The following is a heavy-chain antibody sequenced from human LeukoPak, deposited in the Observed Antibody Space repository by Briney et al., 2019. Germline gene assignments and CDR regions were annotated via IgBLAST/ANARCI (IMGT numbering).Heavy chain of an antibody. CDR3: ARWGTY. V-gene: IGHV4-61*01. D-gene: IGHD7-27*01. CDR1: GCSVSSGTYF. Sequence: PSETLSLTCTVSGCSVSSGTYFWTWVRQPPGKGLEWIGHIHYSVTTNYNPSLKSRVTMSLDTSKDQFSLKLTSVTAADTAIYFCARWGTYWGQGILVTVSS. CDR2: IHYSVTT. J-gene: IGHJ4*02.